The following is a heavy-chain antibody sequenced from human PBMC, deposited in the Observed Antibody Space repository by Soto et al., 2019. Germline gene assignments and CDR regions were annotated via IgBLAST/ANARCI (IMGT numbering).Heavy chain of an antibody. J-gene: IGHJ6*02. V-gene: IGHV3-74*01. CDR2: INTDGSTT. D-gene: IGHD3-16*02. CDR3: ARGIYLKYGLDV. Sequence: EVQLVESGGGLGQPGGSLRLSCAASEFTFNNYWMHWVRQVPGKGLEWVSRINTDGSTTNYADSVMGRFTISRDNADNTVYLQMNSLRAEDTAVYYCARGIYLKYGLDVWGQGATVTVSS. CDR1: EFTFNNYW.